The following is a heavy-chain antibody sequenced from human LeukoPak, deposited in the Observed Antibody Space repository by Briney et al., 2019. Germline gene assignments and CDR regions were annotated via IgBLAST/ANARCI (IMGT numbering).Heavy chain of an antibody. Sequence: PGGSLRLSCAASGFTFDDHGMSWVRQAPGKGLEWVSGINWNGDSTGYGDSVKGRFTISRDNAKNSLYLQMNSLRAEDTAVYYRTTLTVASNFDYWGQGTLVTVSS. V-gene: IGHV3-20*04. CDR3: TTLTVASNFDY. J-gene: IGHJ4*02. CDR2: INWNGDST. CDR1: GFTFDDHG. D-gene: IGHD6-19*01.